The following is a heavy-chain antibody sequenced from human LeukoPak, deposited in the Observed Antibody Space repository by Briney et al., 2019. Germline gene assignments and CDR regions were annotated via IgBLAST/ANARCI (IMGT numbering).Heavy chain of an antibody. V-gene: IGHV4-59*01. D-gene: IGHD2-15*01. CDR1: SGSISSYY. CDR3: ARSFFSGDYMDV. J-gene: IGHJ6*03. CDR2: IYYSGST. Sequence: SETLSLTCTVSSGSISSYYWSWIRQPPGKGLEWIGYIYYSGSTNYNPSLKSRVTISVDTSKNQVSLKVSSVTAADTAVYYCARSFFSGDYMDVWGKGTTVTVSS.